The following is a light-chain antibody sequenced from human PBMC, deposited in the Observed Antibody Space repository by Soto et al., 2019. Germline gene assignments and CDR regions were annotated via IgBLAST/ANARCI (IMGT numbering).Light chain of an antibody. Sequence: QSVLTQPPSVSAAPGQKVTISCSGSSSNIGNNYVSWYQQLPGTAAKLLIYDNNKQPSGIHDRFSGSKSGTSATLGITGLKTGDEADYYCGTWDSSLSVVFGGGTKLTVL. J-gene: IGLJ2*01. CDR1: SSNIGNNY. CDR3: GTWDSSLSVV. V-gene: IGLV1-51*01. CDR2: DNN.